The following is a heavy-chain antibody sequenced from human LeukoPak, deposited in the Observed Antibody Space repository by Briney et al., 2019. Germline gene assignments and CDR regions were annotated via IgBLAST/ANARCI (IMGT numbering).Heavy chain of an antibody. CDR3: ARHYRRTSSGWPPSDY. J-gene: IGHJ4*02. V-gene: IGHV4-39*01. CDR2: IAYSGST. CDR1: GGSPSSSIYY. D-gene: IGHD6-19*01. Sequence: SETLSLTCTVPGGSPSSSIYYCGWVRQPPGKGLEWLGRIAYSGSTYYTPSLKSRVTISVDTSKNQLSLKLSSVTAADTAVYYCARHYRRTSSGWPPSDYWGQGTLVTVSS.